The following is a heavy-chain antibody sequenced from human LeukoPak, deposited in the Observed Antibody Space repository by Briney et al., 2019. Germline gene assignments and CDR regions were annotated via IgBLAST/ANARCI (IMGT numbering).Heavy chain of an antibody. J-gene: IGHJ3*01. Sequence: GGSLRLSCTASGFTLTNNWMHWVRQVPGKGLDWVSRVDTYGTNTNYADSARGRFTISRDNAKNTLYLQMDSLRAEDSAIYYCAREFSPEDAFDLWGQGTRVTVSS. V-gene: IGHV3-74*01. CDR1: GFTLTNNW. CDR3: AREFSPEDAFDL. CDR2: VDTYGTNT.